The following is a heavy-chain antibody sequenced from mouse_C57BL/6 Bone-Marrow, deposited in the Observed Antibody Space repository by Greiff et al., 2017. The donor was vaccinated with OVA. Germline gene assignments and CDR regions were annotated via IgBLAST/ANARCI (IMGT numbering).Heavy chain of an antibody. V-gene: IGHV1-52*01. CDR1: GYTFTSYW. D-gene: IGHD1-1*01. Sequence: QVQLKQPGAELVRPGSSVKLSCKASGYTFTSYWMHWVKQRPIQGLEWIGNIDPSDSETHYNQKFKDKATLTVDKSSSTAYMQLSSLTSEDSAVYYCARLGYYGSSRYYYYAMDYWGQGTSVTVSS. CDR3: ARLGYYGSSRYYYYAMDY. J-gene: IGHJ4*01. CDR2: IDPSDSET.